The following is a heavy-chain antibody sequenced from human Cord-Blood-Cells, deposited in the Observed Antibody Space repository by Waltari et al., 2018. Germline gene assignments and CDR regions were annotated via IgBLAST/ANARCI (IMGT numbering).Heavy chain of an antibody. CDR2: IIPIFGTA. D-gene: IGHD2-2*01. J-gene: IGHJ2*01. CDR3: ASKYCSSTSCYWYFDL. CDR1: GGTFSSYA. Sequence: QVQLVQSGAEVKKPGSSVKVSCKASGGTFSSYAISWVRQAPGQGCEWMGGIIPIFGTANYAHKFQGRVTITADESTSTAYMELSSLRSEDTAVYYCASKYCSSTSCYWYFDLWGRGTLVTVSS. V-gene: IGHV1-69*01.